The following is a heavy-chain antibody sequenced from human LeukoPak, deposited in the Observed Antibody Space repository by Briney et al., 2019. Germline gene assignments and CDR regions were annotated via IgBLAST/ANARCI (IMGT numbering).Heavy chain of an antibody. V-gene: IGHV3-49*04. CDR2: IRSKAYGGTT. CDR1: GFTFGDYG. D-gene: IGHD6-19*01. Sequence: GGSLRLSCTASGFTFGDYGMSWVRQAPGKGLEWVGFIRSKAYGGTTEYAASVKGRFIISRDDFKSIAYLQMNSLRTEDTAVYYCTRSSSGWYSDYWGQGTLVTVSS. CDR3: TRSSSGWYSDY. J-gene: IGHJ4*02.